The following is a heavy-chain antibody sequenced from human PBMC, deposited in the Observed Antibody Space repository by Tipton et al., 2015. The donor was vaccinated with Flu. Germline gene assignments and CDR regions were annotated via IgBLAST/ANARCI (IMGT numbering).Heavy chain of an antibody. J-gene: IGHJ4*02. Sequence: TLSLTCTVSGGSISSGSYYWSWIRQPAGKGLEWIGRIYTSGSTNYNPSLKSRVTISVDTSKNQFSLKLSSVTAADTAVYYCARERDVLLWFGELGYFDYWGQGTLVIVSS. CDR3: ARERDVLLWFGELGYFDY. V-gene: IGHV4-61*02. CDR2: IYTSGST. CDR1: GGSISSGSYY. D-gene: IGHD3-10*01.